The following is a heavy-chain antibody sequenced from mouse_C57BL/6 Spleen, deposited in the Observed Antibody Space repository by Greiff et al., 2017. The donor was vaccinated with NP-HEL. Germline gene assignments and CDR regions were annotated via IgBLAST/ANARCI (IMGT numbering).Heavy chain of an antibody. V-gene: IGHV1-85*01. CDR2: IYPRDGST. Sequence: QVQLKQSGPELVKPGASVKLSCKASGYTFTSYDINWVKQRPGQGLEWIGWIYPRDGSTKYNEKFKGKATLTVDTSSSTAYMELHSLTSEDSAVYFCAREDSNYPFAYWGQGTLVTVSA. CDR3: AREDSNYPFAY. J-gene: IGHJ3*01. D-gene: IGHD2-5*01. CDR1: GYTFTSYD.